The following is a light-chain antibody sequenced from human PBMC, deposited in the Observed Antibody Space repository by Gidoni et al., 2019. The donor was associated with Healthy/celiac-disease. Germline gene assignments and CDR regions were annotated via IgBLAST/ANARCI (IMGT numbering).Light chain of an antibody. CDR2: AAS. CDR1: QSISSY. V-gene: IGKV1-39*01. Sequence: DIQVTQSPSSLSASVGDRVTITCRASQSISSYLNWYQQKPGKPPKLLIYAASSLQSGVPSRFSGSGSGTDFTLTISSLQPEDFATYYCQQSYSTLPYTFGQGTKLEIK. J-gene: IGKJ2*01. CDR3: QQSYSTLPYT.